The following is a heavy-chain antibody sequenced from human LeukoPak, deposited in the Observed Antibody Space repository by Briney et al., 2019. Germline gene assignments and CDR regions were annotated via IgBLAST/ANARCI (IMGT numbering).Heavy chain of an antibody. J-gene: IGHJ6*03. CDR1: GGSISTYW. CDR3: ARDSGSFFYYYMDV. CDR2: IYTSGST. D-gene: IGHD1-26*01. V-gene: IGHV4-4*07. Sequence: PSETLSLTCTVSGGSISTYWWSWIRQPAGKGLEWIGHIYTSGSTNYNPSLKSRVTMSVDTSKNQFSLKLSSVTAADTAVYYCARDSGSFFYYYMDVWGTGTAVTVSS.